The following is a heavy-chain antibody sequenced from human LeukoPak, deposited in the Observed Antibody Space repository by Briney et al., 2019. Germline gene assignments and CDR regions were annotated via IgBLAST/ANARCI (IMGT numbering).Heavy chain of an antibody. J-gene: IGHJ4*02. CDR1: GFTFSSYW. CDR3: ARGRPHGNDY. Sequence: GESLRLSCAASGFTFSSYWMNWVRQAPGKGLVWVSRIASDGSSTTYADSVKGRFSISRDNAKNTLYLQMNSLRVEDTAVYYCARGRPHGNDYWGQRTLVAVSS. D-gene: IGHD4-23*01. CDR2: IASDGSST. V-gene: IGHV3-74*01.